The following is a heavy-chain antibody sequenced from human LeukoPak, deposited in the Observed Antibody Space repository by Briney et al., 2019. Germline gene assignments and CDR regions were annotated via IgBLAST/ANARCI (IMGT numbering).Heavy chain of an antibody. J-gene: IGHJ5*02. V-gene: IGHV4-59*01. CDR2: IYYSGST. CDR1: GGSISSYY. Sequence: PSETLSLTCTVSGGSISSYYWSWIRQPPGKGLEWIGYIYYSGSTNYNPSLKSRVTISVDTSKNQFSLKLSSVTAADTAVYYCARSDYQLLFSWFDPWGQETLVTVSS. D-gene: IGHD2-2*01. CDR3: ARSDYQLLFSWFDP.